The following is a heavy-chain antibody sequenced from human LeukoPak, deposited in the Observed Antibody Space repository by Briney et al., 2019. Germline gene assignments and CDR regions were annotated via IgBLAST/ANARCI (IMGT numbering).Heavy chain of an antibody. V-gene: IGHV1-8*01. CDR3: ARGPLPRLGYYYMDV. J-gene: IGHJ6*03. CDR2: MNPNSGNT. Sequence: EASVKVSCKASGYTFTSYDINWVRQATGQGLEWMGWMNPNSGNTGYAQKFQGRVTMSRNTSISTAYMELSSLRSEDTAVYYCARGPLPRLGYYYMDVWGKGTTVTVSS. CDR1: GYTFTSYD.